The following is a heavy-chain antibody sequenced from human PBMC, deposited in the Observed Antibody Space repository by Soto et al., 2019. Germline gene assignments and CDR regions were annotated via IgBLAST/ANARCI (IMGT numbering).Heavy chain of an antibody. CDR3: ASGIQLWLRRINNGYSG. CDR2: IIPMFGTA. V-gene: IGHV1-69*12. CDR1: GGTFSTYA. Sequence: QVQLVQSGAEVKKPESSVKVSCKAPGGTFSTYAISWVRQAPGQGLEWMGGIIPMFGTANYAQRFQDRVTINADESTKKVYMELSSLRSEDTAVYFCASGIQLWLRRINNGYSGWGQGTLVTVSS. D-gene: IGHD5-18*01. J-gene: IGHJ4*02.